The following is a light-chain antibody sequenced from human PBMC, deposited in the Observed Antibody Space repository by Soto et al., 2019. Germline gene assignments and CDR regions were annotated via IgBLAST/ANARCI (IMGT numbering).Light chain of an antibody. Sequence: EIVMTQSPATLSVSPGARATLSCRASQSVSSSYLAWYQQKPGQAPRLLIHSASSRATGIPDRFSGSGSGTDLAITISRLEPEDFEVYYCQQRHMWPITFGQGTRLEIK. J-gene: IGKJ5*01. CDR3: QQRHMWPIT. V-gene: IGKV3D-20*02. CDR2: SAS. CDR1: QSVSSSY.